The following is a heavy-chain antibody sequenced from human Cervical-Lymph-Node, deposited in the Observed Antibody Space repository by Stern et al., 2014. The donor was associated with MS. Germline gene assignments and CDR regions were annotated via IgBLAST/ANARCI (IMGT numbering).Heavy chain of an antibody. CDR1: GGSVSRGSSY. J-gene: IGHJ4*02. CDR3: ASGYRFFES. V-gene: IGHV4-61*02. CDR2: IPPRGHA. Sequence: QMQLVQSGPGLVKPSQTLSLTCTLSGGSVSRGSSYWSWIRQPAGQGLEWIGRIPPRGHAFYTPSLQSRVPLPLDTSKNPISLKLNSVTAADTAVYYCASGYRFFESWGQGTLVTVSS. D-gene: IGHD5-18*01.